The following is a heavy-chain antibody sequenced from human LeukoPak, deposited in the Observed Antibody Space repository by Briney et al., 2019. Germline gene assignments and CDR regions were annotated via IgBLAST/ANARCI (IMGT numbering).Heavy chain of an antibody. V-gene: IGHV4-39*07. D-gene: IGHD4-23*01. CDR3: AKSYGGNSVSYAFDI. Sequence: SETLSLTCSVSGGSISSSSYYLAWIRQPPGKGLEWIGTMYYNGSTYYNPSLKSRVSISVDTSKNQFSLKLSSVTAADTAVYYCAKSYGGNSVSYAFDIWGQGTMVTVSS. CDR2: MYYNGST. CDR1: GGSISSSSYY. J-gene: IGHJ3*02.